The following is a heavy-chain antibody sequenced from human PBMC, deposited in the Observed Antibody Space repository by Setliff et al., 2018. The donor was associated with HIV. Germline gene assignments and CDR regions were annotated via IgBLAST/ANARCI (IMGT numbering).Heavy chain of an antibody. D-gene: IGHD3-10*01. Sequence: LSLTCGVSGYSISSGYYWGWIRQAPGKGLEWISQISRYGNNMYYADSVKGRFTISRDDAKNSLFLQMDSLRGEDTAVYYCARGYYGSDLQNAMDVWGQGTTVTVSS. V-gene: IGHV3-11*04. CDR2: ISRYGNNM. CDR1: GYSISSGYY. CDR3: ARGYYGSDLQNAMDV. J-gene: IGHJ6*02.